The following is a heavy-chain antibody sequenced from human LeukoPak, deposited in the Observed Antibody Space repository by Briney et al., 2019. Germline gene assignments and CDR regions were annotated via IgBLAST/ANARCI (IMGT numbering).Heavy chain of an antibody. CDR3: ANGDSTSCCRGEVY. J-gene: IGHJ4*02. D-gene: IGHD2-2*01. CDR2: ISYDGSKK. CDR1: GFTFSSYG. Sequence: GRSLRLSCAASGFTFSSYGMHWVRQAPGKGLEWVAVISYDGSKKYYADSVKGRFTISRDNSKNTLYLQLNSLRAEDTAVYYCANGDSTSCCRGEVYWGQGTLVTVSS. V-gene: IGHV3-30*18.